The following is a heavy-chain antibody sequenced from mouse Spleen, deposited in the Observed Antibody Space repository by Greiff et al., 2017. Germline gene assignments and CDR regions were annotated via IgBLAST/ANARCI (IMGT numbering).Heavy chain of an antibody. CDR1: GFNIKDYY. Sequence: VQLQQSGAELVRPGASVKLSCTASGFNIKDYYMHWVKQRPEQGLEWIGRIDPEDGDTEYAPKFQGKATMTADTSSNTAYLQLSSLTSEDSAVYYCAEGDFYAMDYWGQGTSVTVSS. CDR3: AEGDFYAMDY. CDR2: IDPEDGDT. J-gene: IGHJ4*01. V-gene: IGHV14-1*01.